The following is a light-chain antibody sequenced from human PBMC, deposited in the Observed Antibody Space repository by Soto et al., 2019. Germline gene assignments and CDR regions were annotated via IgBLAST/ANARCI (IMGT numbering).Light chain of an antibody. CDR1: QSISSW. V-gene: IGKV1-5*01. CDR2: DAS. CDR3: QQYNSYSRT. Sequence: DIQMTQSPSTLSASFGDRVTITCRASQSISSWLAWYQQKPGKAPKLLIYDASSLESGVPSRFSGSGSGTESTLTISSLQTDDFATYYCQQYNSYSRTFGQGTKVDIK. J-gene: IGKJ1*01.